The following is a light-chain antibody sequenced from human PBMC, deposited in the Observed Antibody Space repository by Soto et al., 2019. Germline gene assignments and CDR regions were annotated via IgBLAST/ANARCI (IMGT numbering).Light chain of an antibody. CDR2: WAS. CDR1: QSVLFHSNGKNN. CDR3: QQYYTTPRT. V-gene: IGKV4-1*01. Sequence: DIVMTQSPDSLAVSLGERATINCKSSQSVLFHSNGKNNLAWYQQRPGQPPKKLIYWASTRESGVPDRFSGSGSGTDFTLTISSLQAEDVAVYYCQQYYTTPRTFGQGTKVEIK. J-gene: IGKJ1*01.